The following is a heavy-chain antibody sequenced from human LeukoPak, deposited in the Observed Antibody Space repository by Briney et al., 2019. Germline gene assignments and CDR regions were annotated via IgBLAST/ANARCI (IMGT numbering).Heavy chain of an antibody. V-gene: IGHV5-51*01. J-gene: IGHJ4*02. CDR1: GYSFTSYW. Sequence: GESLKISCKGSGYSFTSYWIGWVRQMPGKGREWMGIIYPGDSDTRYSPSFQGQVTISADKSISTAYLQWSSLKASDTAMYYCAIRPYSGGDYFDYWGQGTLVTVSS. CDR3: AIRPYSGGDYFDY. D-gene: IGHD2-21*01. CDR2: IYPGDSDT.